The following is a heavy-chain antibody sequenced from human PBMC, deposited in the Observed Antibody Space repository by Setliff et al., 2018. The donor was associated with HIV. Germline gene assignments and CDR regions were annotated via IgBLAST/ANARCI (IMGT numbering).Heavy chain of an antibody. CDR1: GGFVSRSSYY. J-gene: IGHJ4*02. D-gene: IGHD2-8*01. V-gene: IGHV4-39*02. CDR2: IYYNGDT. Sequence: SETLSLTCTVSGGFVSRSSYYWGWIRQPRGKRLEWIGTIYYNGDTQYNPSFKSRVIMSVDTSKNQFSLRLISVTAADTAVYYCVRGTYYNGGHLPLDSWGQGALVTVSS. CDR3: VRGTYYNGGHLPLDS.